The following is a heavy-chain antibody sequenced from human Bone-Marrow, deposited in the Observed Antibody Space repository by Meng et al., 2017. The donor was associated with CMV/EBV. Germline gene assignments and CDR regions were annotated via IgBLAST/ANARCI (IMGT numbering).Heavy chain of an antibody. CDR3: ARSPSTTYYYYGMDV. CDR2: INPNSGDT. CDR1: GYTFTGYY. Sequence: ASVKVSCKASGYTFTGYYMHWVRQAPGQGLEWMGWINPNSGDTNYAQKLQGRVTMTTDTSTSTAYVELRSLRSDDTAVYYCARSPSTTYYYYGMDVWGQGTTVTVSS. D-gene: IGHD4-17*01. V-gene: IGHV1-2*02. J-gene: IGHJ6*02.